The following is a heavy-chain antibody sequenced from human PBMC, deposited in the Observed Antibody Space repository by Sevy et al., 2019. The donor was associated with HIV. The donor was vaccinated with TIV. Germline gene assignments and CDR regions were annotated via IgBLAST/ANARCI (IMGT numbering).Heavy chain of an antibody. Sequence: GGSLRLSCAASGFTFSNFEMNWVRQAPGKGLEWVSYISSSGTTIYYIDSVKGRFTISRDNAKNSLFLQMNSLRAEDTAVYYCAGNWAAAPGGGGYYYGMDVWGQGTTVTVSS. V-gene: IGHV3-48*03. CDR2: ISSSGTTI. CDR3: AGNWAAAPGGGGYYYGMDV. J-gene: IGHJ6*02. CDR1: GFTFSNFE. D-gene: IGHD2-8*02.